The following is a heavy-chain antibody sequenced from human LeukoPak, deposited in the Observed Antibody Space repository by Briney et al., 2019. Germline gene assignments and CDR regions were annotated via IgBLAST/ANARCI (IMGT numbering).Heavy chain of an antibody. J-gene: IGHJ4*02. CDR3: ARGEDYDTGYRYYLDY. CDR2: INHSGST. Sequence: SETLSLTCAVYGGSFSGYYWSWIRQPPGKGLEWIGEINHSGSTNYNPSLKRRVTISVDTSKKKFSLKLSSVTAADTAVYYCARGEDYDTGYRYYLDYWGQGALVTVSS. V-gene: IGHV4-34*01. CDR1: GGSFSGYY. D-gene: IGHD4-17*01.